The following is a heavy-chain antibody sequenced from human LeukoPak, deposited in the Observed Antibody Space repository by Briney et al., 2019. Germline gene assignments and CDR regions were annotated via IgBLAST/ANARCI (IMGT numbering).Heavy chain of an antibody. V-gene: IGHV3-30*18. CDR1: GFTFSSDA. CDR3: AKLPVGTPFNF. CDR2: ISYDGSNK. D-gene: IGHD2/OR15-2a*01. J-gene: IGHJ4*02. Sequence: GGSLRLSCAASGFTFSSDAIHWVRQAPGKGLEWVAVISYDGSNKYYADSVKGRFTISRDNSKNTLYLQMNSLRAEDTAVYYCAKLPVGTPFNFWGQGTLVTVSS.